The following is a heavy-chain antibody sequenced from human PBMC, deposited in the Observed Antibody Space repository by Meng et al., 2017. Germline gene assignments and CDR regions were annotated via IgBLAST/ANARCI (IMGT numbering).Heavy chain of an antibody. CDR1: GFSVTTSY. CDR2: IYSGGST. V-gene: IGHV3-53*02. D-gene: IGHD6-19*01. J-gene: IGHJ4*02. Sequence: VQLAATGGGLLQPGGSLRLSCTASGFSVTTSYMSWVRQAPGKGLEWVSVIYSGGSTYYADSVKGRFSISRDNSKNTLYLQMNSLRAEDTAVYFCARDSSSGWYHNYWGQGTLVTVSS. CDR3: ARDSSSGWYHNY.